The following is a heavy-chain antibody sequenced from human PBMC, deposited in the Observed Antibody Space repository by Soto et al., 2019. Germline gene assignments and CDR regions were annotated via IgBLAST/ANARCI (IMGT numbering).Heavy chain of an antibody. Sequence: VQLVESGGGLIPPGGSLRLSCAASGFDVSDNYMSWVRQAPGTGLDWVSIGYKGGDTFYADSVKGRFTISRDSSQNTLYLQMSSLSAEDQAVYYCARGDFDSWGQGTLVTVSS. CDR2: GYKGGDT. CDR1: GFDVSDNY. CDR3: ARGDFDS. V-gene: IGHV3-53*01. J-gene: IGHJ4*02. D-gene: IGHD3-16*01.